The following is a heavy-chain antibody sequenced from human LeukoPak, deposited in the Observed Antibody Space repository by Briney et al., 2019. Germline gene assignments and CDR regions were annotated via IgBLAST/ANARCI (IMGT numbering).Heavy chain of an antibody. CDR3: ARTLMIATRDVVYYYYYGMDV. J-gene: IGHJ6*02. V-gene: IGHV1-69*04. CDR2: IIPILGIA. D-gene: IGHD3-22*01. Sequence: SVKLSCKASGGTFSSYAISWVRQAPGQGLEWMGRIIPILGIANYAQKFQGRVTITADKSTSTAYMELSSLRSEDTAVYYCARTLMIATRDVVYYYYYGMDVWGQGTTVTVSS. CDR1: GGTFSSYA.